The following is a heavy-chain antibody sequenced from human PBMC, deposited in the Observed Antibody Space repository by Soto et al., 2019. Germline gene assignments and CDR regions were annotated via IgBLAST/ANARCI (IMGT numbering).Heavy chain of an antibody. CDR2: IYYSGST. V-gene: IGHV4-39*01. CDR3: ARHALGIAAAGCYFDY. J-gene: IGHJ4*02. CDR1: GGSISSSSYY. Sequence: SETLSLTCTVSGGSISSSSYYWGWIRQPPGKGLEWIGSIYYSGSTYYNPSLKSRVTISVDTYKNQFSLKLTSVTAADTAVYYCARHALGIAAAGCYFDYWGQGTLVTVSS. D-gene: IGHD6-13*01.